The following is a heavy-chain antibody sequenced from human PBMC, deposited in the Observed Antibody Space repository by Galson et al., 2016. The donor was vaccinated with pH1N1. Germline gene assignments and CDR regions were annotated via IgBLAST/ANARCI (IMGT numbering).Heavy chain of an antibody. CDR3: ARDPWGSSSWYDY. Sequence: SVKVSCKASGGTFSSYAISWVRQAPGQGLEWVGGINPILGITNYAQKFQGRVTITANKSMSTAYMELSSLRSEDTAVYYCARDPWGSSSWYDYWGQGTLVTVSS. J-gene: IGHJ4*02. CDR1: GGTFSSYA. CDR2: INPILGIT. V-gene: IGHV1-69*10. D-gene: IGHD6-13*01.